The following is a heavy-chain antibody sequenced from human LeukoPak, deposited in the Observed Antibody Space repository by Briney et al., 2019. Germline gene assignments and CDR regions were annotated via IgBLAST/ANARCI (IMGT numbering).Heavy chain of an antibody. D-gene: IGHD3-10*01. J-gene: IGHJ4*02. Sequence: SETLSLTCTVSGGSISSSSYYWGWLRQPQGKGLEWLGSIYYSGSTYDNPSHKSRVTISVDTSKNQFSLKLSSVTAADTAVYYCARAPDYYGSGSSFDYWGQGTLVTVSS. CDR3: ARAPDYYGSGSSFDY. V-gene: IGHV4-39*07. CDR1: GGSISSSSYY. CDR2: IYYSGST.